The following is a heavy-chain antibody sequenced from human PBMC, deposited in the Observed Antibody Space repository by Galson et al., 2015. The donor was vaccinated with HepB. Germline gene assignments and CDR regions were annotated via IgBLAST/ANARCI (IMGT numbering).Heavy chain of an antibody. J-gene: IGHJ4*02. CDR2: ITSNSRYI. D-gene: IGHD3-10*01. CDR1: GFTFSSDS. V-gene: IGHV3-21*01. CDR3: ARAPRGSGSFADY. Sequence: SLRLSCAASGFTFSSDSMTWVRQAPGQGLEWVSYITSNSRYIYYTDSMKGRFTISRDNAKNSLYLQMNSLRVEDTAVYYCARAPRGSGSFADYWGQGTLVTVSS.